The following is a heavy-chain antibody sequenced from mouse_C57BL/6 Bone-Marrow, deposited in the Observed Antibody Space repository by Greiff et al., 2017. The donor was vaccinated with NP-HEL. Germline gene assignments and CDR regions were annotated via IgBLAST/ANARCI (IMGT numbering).Heavy chain of an antibody. V-gene: IGHV5-9-1*02. Sequence: EVKLVESGEGLVKPGGSLKLSCAASGFTFSSYAMSWVRQTPEKRLEWVAYISSGGDYIYYADTVKGRFTISRDNARNTLYLQMSSLKSEDTAMYYCTRESLITTVVGDWYFDVWGTGTTVTVSS. J-gene: IGHJ1*03. CDR3: TRESLITTVVGDWYFDV. D-gene: IGHD1-1*01. CDR2: ISSGGDYI. CDR1: GFTFSSYA.